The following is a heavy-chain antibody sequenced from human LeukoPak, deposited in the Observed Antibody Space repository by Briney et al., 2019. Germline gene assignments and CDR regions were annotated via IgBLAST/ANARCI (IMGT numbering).Heavy chain of an antibody. V-gene: IGHV3-23*01. Sequence: GGSLRLSCVASGFTFDNYGMSWVRQAPGKGLKWVSAISGRGSNTYYTDSVKGRFTISRDNSKNTLYLQMNNLRAEDTAVYYCAKDRCEGNCLYGMDVWGQGTTVTVSS. J-gene: IGHJ6*02. CDR1: GFTFDNYG. CDR2: ISGRGSNT. CDR3: AKDRCEGNCLYGMDV. D-gene: IGHD4-23*01.